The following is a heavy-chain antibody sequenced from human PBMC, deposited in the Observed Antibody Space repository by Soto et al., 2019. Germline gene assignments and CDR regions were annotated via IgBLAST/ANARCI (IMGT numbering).Heavy chain of an antibody. CDR2: IYPDDSDT. Sequence: PGESLKISCQGSGYSFNNYWIGWVRQMPGKGLEWMGIIYPDDSDTRYSPSFQGQVTISADKSISAVYLQWSSLRTSDTATYYCARPLTSGGPMKYYYDMDIWGPGTTVTVS. V-gene: IGHV5-51*01. CDR1: GYSFNNYW. D-gene: IGHD3-9*01. J-gene: IGHJ6*02. CDR3: ARPLTSGGPMKYYYDMDI.